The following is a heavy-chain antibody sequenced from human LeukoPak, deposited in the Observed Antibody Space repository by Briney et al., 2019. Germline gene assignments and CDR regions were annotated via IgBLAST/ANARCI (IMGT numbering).Heavy chain of an antibody. J-gene: IGHJ3*02. D-gene: IGHD5-24*01. CDR1: GFTFSDYY. CDR2: INDDGKTT. V-gene: IGHV3-7*01. CDR3: TRDDGYNRFYI. Sequence: GGSLRLSCAASGFTFSDYYMTWIRQAPGKGLEWVANINDDGKTTNHVDSVRGRFTISRDNTRNLLYLQMNSLRADDTAVYYCTRDDGYNRFYIWGQGTMVSVSS.